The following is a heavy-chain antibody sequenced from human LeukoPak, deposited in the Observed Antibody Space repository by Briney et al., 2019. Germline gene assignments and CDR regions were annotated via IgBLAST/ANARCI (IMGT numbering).Heavy chain of an antibody. CDR1: GGSFSGYY. Sequence: PSETLSLTCAVYGGSFSGYYWSWIRQPPGKGLEWIGEINHSGSTNYNPSLKSRVTISVDTSKNQFSLKLSSVTAADTAVYYCATTPGSSGWYYFDYWGQGTLVTVSS. J-gene: IGHJ4*02. V-gene: IGHV4-34*01. CDR3: ATTPGSSGWYYFDY. CDR2: INHSGST. D-gene: IGHD6-19*01.